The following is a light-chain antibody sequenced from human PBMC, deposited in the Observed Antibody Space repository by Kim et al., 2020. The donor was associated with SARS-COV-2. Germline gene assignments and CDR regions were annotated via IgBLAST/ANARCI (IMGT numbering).Light chain of an antibody. CDR2: DAS. CDR1: QSVRSY. CDR3: HQRANWPIT. Sequence: LSPGERATLSCRASQSVRSYLAWYQQKPGQAPRLLSYDASYRATGIPARFSGSGSGTDFTLTISSLEPEDFAVYYCHQRANWPITFGQGTRLEIK. J-gene: IGKJ5*01. V-gene: IGKV3-11*01.